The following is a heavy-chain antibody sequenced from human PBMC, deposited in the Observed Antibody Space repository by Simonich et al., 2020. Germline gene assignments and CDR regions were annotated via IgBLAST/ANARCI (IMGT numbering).Heavy chain of an antibody. Sequence: QVQLVQSGAEVKKPGASVKVSCKASGYTFTSYGISWVQQAPGQGLEWMGWISAYNVNTNDAQKLKGRVTMTTDTSTSTAYMELRSRRSDDTAVYYCARSTTGTTAFDIWGQGTMVTVSS. D-gene: IGHD1-1*01. CDR3: ARSTTGTTAFDI. V-gene: IGHV1-18*01. CDR2: ISAYNVNT. J-gene: IGHJ3*02. CDR1: GYTFTSYG.